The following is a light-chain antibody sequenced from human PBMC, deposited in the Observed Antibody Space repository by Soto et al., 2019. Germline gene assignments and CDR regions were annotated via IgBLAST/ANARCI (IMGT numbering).Light chain of an antibody. CDR3: QQANSFPLT. CDR1: RGISSW. V-gene: IGKV1-12*01. Sequence: DIQMTQSPSSVSASVGDRVTITCRASRGISSWLAWYQQKPGKDPKLLIYAASSLQSGVPSRFSGSGYGRDFTLTISSLQPEYFATDYCQQANSFPLTLGGGTKVEIK. CDR2: AAS. J-gene: IGKJ4*01.